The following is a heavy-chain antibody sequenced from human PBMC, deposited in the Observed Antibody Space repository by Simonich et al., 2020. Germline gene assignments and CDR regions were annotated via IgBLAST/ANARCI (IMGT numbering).Heavy chain of an antibody. Sequence: EVQLVESGGGLVQPGGSLRLSCAASGFIFSSYEMNWVGQAPGKGLSGVSDISRSGSTLYYADSVKGRFTISRDNAKNPLYLQMNSLRAEDTAVYYCARHYYGDYYFDYWGQGTLVTVSS. CDR2: ISRSGSTL. CDR1: GFIFSSYE. D-gene: IGHD4-17*01. J-gene: IGHJ4*02. CDR3: ARHYYGDYYFDY. V-gene: IGHV3-48*03.